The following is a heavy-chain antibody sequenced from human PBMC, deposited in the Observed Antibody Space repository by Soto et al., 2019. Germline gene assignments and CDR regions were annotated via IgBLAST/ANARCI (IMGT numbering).Heavy chain of an antibody. CDR2: IYYSGST. D-gene: IGHD5-12*01. J-gene: IGHJ4*02. V-gene: IGHV4-59*08. CDR3: ARRGEYSGYVDNPHYFDY. Sequence: SETLSLTCTVSGGSISSYYWSWIRQPPGKGLEWIGYIYYSGSTNYNPSLKSRVTISVDTSKNQFSLKLSSVTAADTAVYYCARRGEYSGYVDNPHYFDYWGQGTLVTVSS. CDR1: GGSISSYY.